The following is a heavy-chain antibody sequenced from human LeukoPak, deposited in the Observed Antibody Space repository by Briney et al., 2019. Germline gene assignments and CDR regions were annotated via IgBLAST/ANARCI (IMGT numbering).Heavy chain of an antibody. Sequence: GGSLRLSCAASGFTFSNAWMSWVRQAPGKGLEWVGRIKSKTDGGTTDYAAPVKGRFTISRDDSKNTLYLQMNGLKTEDTAVYYCTTAWGLYDSSGKFVYWGQGTLVTVSS. CDR2: IKSKTDGGTT. J-gene: IGHJ4*02. CDR1: GFTFSNAW. V-gene: IGHV3-15*01. D-gene: IGHD3-22*01. CDR3: TTAWGLYDSSGKFVY.